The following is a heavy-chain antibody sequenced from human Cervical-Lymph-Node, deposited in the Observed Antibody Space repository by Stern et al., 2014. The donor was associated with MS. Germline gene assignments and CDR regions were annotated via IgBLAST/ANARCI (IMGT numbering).Heavy chain of an antibody. CDR1: GGTFSTYS. D-gene: IGHD5-12*01. J-gene: IGHJ4*02. CDR2: IIPVFGTP. V-gene: IGHV1-69*01. CDR3: AREGGYSGYNYFDY. Sequence: VQLVQSGAEVKKPGSSVKVSCKTSGGTFSTYSIAWVRQAPGQGLEWMGGIIPVFGTPSYAQKFQGRVTITADESTTTAYMELRSLTSEDTAVYFCAREGGYSGYNYFDYWGQGTLVTVSS.